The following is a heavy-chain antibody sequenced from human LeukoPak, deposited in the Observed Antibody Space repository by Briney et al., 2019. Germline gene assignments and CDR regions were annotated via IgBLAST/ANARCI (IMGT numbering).Heavy chain of an antibody. CDR1: GFTFSSYG. V-gene: IGHV3-30*02. D-gene: IGHD5-18*01. J-gene: IGHJ4*02. CDR2: IRYDGSNK. CDR3: AKEGGYRYDLDNPLEY. Sequence: GGSLRLSCAASGFTFSSYGMHWVRQAPGKGLEWVAFIRYDGSNKYYADSVKGRFTISRDNSKDTLYLQINSLRSEDTAVYYCAKEGGYRYDLDNPLEYWGQGTLVTVSS.